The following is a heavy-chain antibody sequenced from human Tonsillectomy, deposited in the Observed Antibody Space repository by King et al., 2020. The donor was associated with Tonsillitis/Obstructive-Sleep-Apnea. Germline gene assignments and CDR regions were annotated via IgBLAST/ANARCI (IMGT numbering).Heavy chain of an antibody. CDR1: GGSISSSSYY. CDR3: ARLSNRLNYYYYYMDV. D-gene: IGHD6-25*01. CDR2: IYYSGST. Sequence: QLQESGPGLVKPSETLSLTCTVSGGSISSSSYYWGWIRQPPGKGLEWIGSIYYSGSTYYNPSLKSRVTISVDTSKNQFSLKLSSVTAADPAVYYCARLSNRLNYYYYYMDVWGKGTTVTDSS. V-gene: IGHV4-39*01. J-gene: IGHJ6*03.